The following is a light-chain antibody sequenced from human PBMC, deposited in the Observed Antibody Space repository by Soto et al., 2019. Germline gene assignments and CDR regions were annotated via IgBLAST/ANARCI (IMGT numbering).Light chain of an antibody. J-gene: IGLJ3*02. V-gene: IGLV1-47*01. Sequence: QLVLTQPPSASGTPGQRVTISCSESSSSIGSNYIYWYQQLPGTAPKLLIYRDSQRPSGVPDRFSGSKSGTSASLAISGLRSEDEVEYYCPAWDDSLRGWVFGGGTKLTVL. CDR2: RDS. CDR3: PAWDDSLRGWV. CDR1: SSSIGSNY.